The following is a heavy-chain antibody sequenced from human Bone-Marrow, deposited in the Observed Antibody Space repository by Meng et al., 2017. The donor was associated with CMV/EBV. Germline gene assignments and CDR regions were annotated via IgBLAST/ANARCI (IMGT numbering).Heavy chain of an antibody. CDR2: ISAHNGNT. CDR1: GHTFRSYG. J-gene: IGHJ3*02. V-gene: IGHV1-18*01. CDR3: ARDGVVPAACDI. Sequence: ASVKVSCKASGHTFRSYGISWVRQAPGQGLEWMGWISAHNGNTNYAQKFQGRVTMTTDTSRSTAYMELRSLTSDDTAVYYCARDGVVPAACDIWGQGTMVTVSS. D-gene: IGHD2-2*01.